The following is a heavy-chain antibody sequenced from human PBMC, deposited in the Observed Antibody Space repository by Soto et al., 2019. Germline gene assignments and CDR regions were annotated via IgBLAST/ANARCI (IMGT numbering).Heavy chain of an antibody. CDR3: TTACGTTCYWSYYGMDV. CDR2: IKSKGDGGTT. CDR1: GFIFNNAW. D-gene: IGHD2-2*01. V-gene: IGHV3-15*01. Sequence: EVQLVESGGGLVKPGGSLSLSCEAAGFIFNNAWMNWVRQSPGKGLEWVGHIKSKGDGGTTDYAAPVKGRVIISRDDSKKTLYLQMDSLKTEDTAVYYCTTACGTTCYWSYYGMDVWGQGTTVTVSS. J-gene: IGHJ6*02.